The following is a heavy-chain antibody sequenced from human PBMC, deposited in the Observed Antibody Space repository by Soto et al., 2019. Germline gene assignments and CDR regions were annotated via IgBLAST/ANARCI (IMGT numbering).Heavy chain of an antibody. CDR3: ARIETGRVVTRPNWLDP. D-gene: IGHD2-21*02. Sequence: QVQLLQSGAEVKKPGASVKVSCKASGYTFTSYAMHWVRQAPGQRLEWMGWISAGNGNTKYSQKFQGRVTITRDTSASTVYMKLSSLRSDDTAVYYCARIETGRVVTRPNWLDPWGQGTLVTVSS. V-gene: IGHV1-3*01. CDR1: GYTFTSYA. CDR2: ISAGNGNT. J-gene: IGHJ5*02.